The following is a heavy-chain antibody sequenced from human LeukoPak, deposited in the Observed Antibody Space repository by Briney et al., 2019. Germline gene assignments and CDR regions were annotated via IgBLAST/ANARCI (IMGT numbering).Heavy chain of an antibody. V-gene: IGHV3-7*01. CDR2: INQDGRTK. D-gene: IGHD3-22*01. Sequence: PGGSLRLSCAASGFAFDTYWMAWVRQAPGKGLEWVANINQDGRTKFYVDSVKGRFTISRDSAKNSLYLQMNSLTDEDTAVYYCASSHDSSGNDWGQGTLVTVSS. CDR3: ASSHDSSGND. CDR1: GFAFDTYW. J-gene: IGHJ4*02.